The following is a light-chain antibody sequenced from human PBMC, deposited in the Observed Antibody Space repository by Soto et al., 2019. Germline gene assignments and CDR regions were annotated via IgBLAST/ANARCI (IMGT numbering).Light chain of an antibody. Sequence: EIVLTQPPGTLSLSPGERATLSCRASQSVSSSFLAWYQQKPGQAPRLLIYGASSRATGIPARFSGSGSVTDFTLTISSLEPEDFAVYYCQQRSNWATFGPGTKVDIK. J-gene: IGKJ3*01. V-gene: IGKV3D-20*02. CDR1: QSVSSSF. CDR2: GAS. CDR3: QQRSNWAT.